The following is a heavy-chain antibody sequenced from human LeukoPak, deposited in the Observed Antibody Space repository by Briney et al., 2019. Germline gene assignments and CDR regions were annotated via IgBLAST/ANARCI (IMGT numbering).Heavy chain of an antibody. CDR1: GYSFTSYW. D-gene: IGHD2-21*01. V-gene: IGHV5-51*01. J-gene: IGHJ3*02. CDR3: ARPRLSSIFQAFDI. Sequence: PGESLKISCKCSGYSFTSYWIAWVRQMPGKGLEWMGIIYPGDSDTKYSPSSRGQVTISADKSISTAYLQWTNLKASDTAIYYCARPRLSSIFQAFDIWGQGTMVTVSS. CDR2: IYPGDSDT.